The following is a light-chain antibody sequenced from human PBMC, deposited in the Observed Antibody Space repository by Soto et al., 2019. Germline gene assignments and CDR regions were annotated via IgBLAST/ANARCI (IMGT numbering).Light chain of an antibody. CDR2: GAS. J-gene: IGKJ4*01. CDR1: QSVSSSY. V-gene: IGKV3-20*01. CDR3: QQYGSS. Sequence: EIVLTQSPGTLSLSPGERATLSCRASQSVSSSYLAWYQQKPGQAPRLLIYGASSRATGIQDRFSGSGSGTDFTLTISRLEPEDCAVYYCQQYGSSFGGGTKVEIK.